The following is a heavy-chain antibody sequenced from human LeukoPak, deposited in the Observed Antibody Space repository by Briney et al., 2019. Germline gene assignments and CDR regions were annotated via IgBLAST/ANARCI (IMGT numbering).Heavy chain of an antibody. D-gene: IGHD6-19*01. Sequence: PGGSLRLSCAASGYTFSDFSVNWVRQAPGKGLEWVANIKQDGSEKYYVDSVKGRFTISRDNAKNSLYLQMNSLRAEDTAVYYCARDRTGYSSGWFDPWGQGTLVTVSS. V-gene: IGHV3-7*01. CDR2: IKQDGSEK. J-gene: IGHJ5*02. CDR1: GYTFSDFS. CDR3: ARDRTGYSSGWFDP.